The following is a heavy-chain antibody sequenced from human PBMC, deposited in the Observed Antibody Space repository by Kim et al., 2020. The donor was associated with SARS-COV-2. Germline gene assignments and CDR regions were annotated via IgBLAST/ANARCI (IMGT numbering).Heavy chain of an antibody. J-gene: IGHJ4*02. CDR3: AKVPRAGITMVRGAAGALFRY. CDR2: ISGSGGST. D-gene: IGHD3-10*01. Sequence: GGSLRLSCAASGFTFSSYAMSWARQAPGKGLEWVSAISGSGGSTYYAYSVKGRFTISRDNSKNTLYLQMNSLRAEDTAVYYCAKVPRAGITMVRGAAGALFRYWGQGTLVTVSS. CDR1: GFTFSSYA. V-gene: IGHV3-23*01.